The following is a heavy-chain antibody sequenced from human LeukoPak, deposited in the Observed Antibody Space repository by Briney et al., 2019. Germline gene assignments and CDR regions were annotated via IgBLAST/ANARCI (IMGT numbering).Heavy chain of an antibody. CDR2: IYPGDSDT. CDR3: ARGPDIVVVPAAHSNWFDP. V-gene: IGHV5-51*01. Sequence: GESLKISCKGSGYSFTSYWIGWVRQMPGKGLEWMGIIYPGDSDTRYSPSFQGQVTISADKSISTAYLQWGSLKASDTAMYYCARGPDIVVVPAAHSNWFDPWGQGTLVTVSS. J-gene: IGHJ5*02. D-gene: IGHD2-2*01. CDR1: GYSFTSYW.